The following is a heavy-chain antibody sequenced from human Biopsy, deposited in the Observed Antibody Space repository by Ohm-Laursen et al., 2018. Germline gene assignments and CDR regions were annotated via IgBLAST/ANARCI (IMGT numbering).Heavy chain of an antibody. V-gene: IGHV3-48*04. Sequence: SLRLSCAASEFTFSGYSMNWVRQAPGRGLEWVSYINVYSNKKYYADSVKGRFIVSRDNDKNSLYLQMNSLRAEGTAVYYCARWYGDLFYYYNGVDVWGQGTTVTVSS. CDR3: ARWYGDLFYYYNGVDV. J-gene: IGHJ6*02. CDR2: INVYSNKK. D-gene: IGHD3-10*01. CDR1: EFTFSGYS.